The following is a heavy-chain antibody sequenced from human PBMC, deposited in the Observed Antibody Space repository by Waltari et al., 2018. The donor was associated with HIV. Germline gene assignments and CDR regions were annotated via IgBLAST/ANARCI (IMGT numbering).Heavy chain of an antibody. D-gene: IGHD3-9*01. J-gene: IGHJ5*02. Sequence: QLQLQESGPGLVKPSETLSLTCPVSVGSITLISYYWGWIRQPPGKGLEWIGTIYYSGGKNYRQSLKSRVTIYVDTSKNQFSLKLTSVTAADTAVYYCARAGNYDILTGRRVHRWFDPWGQGTLVTVSS. CDR3: ARAGNYDILTGRRVHRWFDP. CDR2: IYYSGGK. V-gene: IGHV4-39*01. CDR1: VGSITLISYY.